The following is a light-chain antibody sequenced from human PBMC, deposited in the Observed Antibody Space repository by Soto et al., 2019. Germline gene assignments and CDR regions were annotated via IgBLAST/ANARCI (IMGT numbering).Light chain of an antibody. CDR2: AAS. CDR3: QQSYSTLLT. CDR1: QSISTY. Sequence: DIQMTQSPSSLSASVGDRVTITCRASQSISTYLNWYQQKPGKAPKLLIYAASTLQSGVPSRFSGSGSGTYFTLTISSLQPEDFATYYCQQSYSTLLTFGGGTKVEIK. V-gene: IGKV1-39*01. J-gene: IGKJ4*01.